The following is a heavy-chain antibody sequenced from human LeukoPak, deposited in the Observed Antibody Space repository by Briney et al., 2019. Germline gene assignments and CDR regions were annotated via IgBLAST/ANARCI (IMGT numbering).Heavy chain of an antibody. D-gene: IGHD1-26*01. Sequence: PSETLSLTCAVSGGSISSSNWWSWVRRPPGKGLEWIGEIYHSGSTNYNPSLKSRVTISVDTSKNQFSLKLSSVTAADTAVYYCARSGRVGSLLYYYYYGMDVWGQGTTVTVSS. CDR3: ARSGRVGSLLYYYYYGMDV. CDR1: GGSISSSNW. V-gene: IGHV4-4*02. J-gene: IGHJ6*02. CDR2: IYHSGST.